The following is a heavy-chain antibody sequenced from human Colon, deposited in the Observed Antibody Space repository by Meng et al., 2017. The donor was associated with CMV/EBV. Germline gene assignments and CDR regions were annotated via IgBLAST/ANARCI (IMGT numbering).Heavy chain of an antibody. J-gene: IGHJ6*02. CDR1: GGTFSRYA. CDR2: IIPFFDTV. CDR3: ARGDYGGNPEKNYYYGMDV. D-gene: IGHD4-23*01. Sequence: SVKVSCKASGGTFSRYAISWVRQAPGQGLEWMGGIIPFFDTVNYAQKFQGRVMITTDESTSTAYMGLSSLRSEDTAVYYCARGDYGGNPEKNYYYGMDVWGQGTTVTVSS. V-gene: IGHV1-69*05.